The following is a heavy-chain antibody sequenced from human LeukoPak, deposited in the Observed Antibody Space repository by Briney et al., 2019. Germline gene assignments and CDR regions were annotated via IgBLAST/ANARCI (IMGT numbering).Heavy chain of an antibody. CDR1: GCTFSSYA. V-gene: IGHV1-69*13. Sequence: SVKVSCKASGCTFSSYAINWVRQAPGQALEWMGGIIPIFGTANYAQKFQGRVTIPADESTSTAYMELSSLRSDDTAVYYCARDNKTSYSYFMDVWGKGTTVTVSS. D-gene: IGHD2/OR15-2a*01. CDR2: IIPIFGTA. CDR3: ARDNKTSYSYFMDV. J-gene: IGHJ6*03.